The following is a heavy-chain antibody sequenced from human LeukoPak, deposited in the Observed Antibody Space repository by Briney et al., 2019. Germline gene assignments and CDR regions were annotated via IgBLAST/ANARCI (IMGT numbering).Heavy chain of an antibody. Sequence: SETLSLTCAVYGGSFSGYYWSWIRQPPGKGLECIGEINHSGSTNYNPSLKSRVTISVDTSKNQFSLKLSSVTAADTAVYYCARLSSSSKYWYYYYMDVWGKGTTFTVSS. CDR3: ARLSSSSKYWYYYYMDV. CDR1: GGSFSGYY. V-gene: IGHV4-34*01. J-gene: IGHJ6*03. D-gene: IGHD6-6*01. CDR2: INHSGST.